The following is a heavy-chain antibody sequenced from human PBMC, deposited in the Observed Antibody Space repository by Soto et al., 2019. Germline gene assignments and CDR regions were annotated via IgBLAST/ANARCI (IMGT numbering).Heavy chain of an antibody. V-gene: IGHV3-73*01. D-gene: IGHD3-16*01. CDR1: GFTFSGSD. CDR3: SRGTLDGMDV. Sequence: EVQLVESGGGLVQPGGSLKLSCAASGFTFSGSDIHWVRQASGKGLEWVGRIKTKPNNYATAFAASLKGRFTISRDDSKNTAYLQMNSLKTEDTAVYYCSRGTLDGMDVWGQGTTATVSS. J-gene: IGHJ6*02. CDR2: IKTKPNNYAT.